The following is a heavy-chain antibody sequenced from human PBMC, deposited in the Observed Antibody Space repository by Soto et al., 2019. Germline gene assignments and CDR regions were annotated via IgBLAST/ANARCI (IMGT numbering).Heavy chain of an antibody. V-gene: IGHV1-18*01. CDR2: ISAYNGNT. J-gene: IGHJ6*04. D-gene: IGHD1-1*01. Sequence: ASVKVSCKASGYTFTRYGISWVRQAPGRGLEWMGWISAYNGNTNYAQKLQGRVTMTTDTSTSTAYMELRSLRSDDTAVYYCARDERVENLELDFWGKGTTVTASS. CDR1: GYTFTRYG. CDR3: ARDERVENLELDF.